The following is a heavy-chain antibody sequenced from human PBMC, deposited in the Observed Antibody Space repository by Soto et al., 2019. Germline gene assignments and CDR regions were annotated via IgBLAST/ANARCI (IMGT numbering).Heavy chain of an antibody. J-gene: IGHJ3*02. CDR1: GYSFTSYW. D-gene: IGHD3-10*01. CDR3: ASRAITPGRAFDI. Sequence: PGESLKISCKGSGYSFTSYWIGWVRQMPGKGLEWMGIIYPGDSDTRYSPSFQGQVTISADKSISTAYLQWSSLKASDTAMYYCASRAITPGRAFDIWGQGTMVTVSS. CDR2: IYPGDSDT. V-gene: IGHV5-51*01.